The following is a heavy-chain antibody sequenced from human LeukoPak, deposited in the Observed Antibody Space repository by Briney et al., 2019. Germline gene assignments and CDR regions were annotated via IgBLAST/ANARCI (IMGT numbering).Heavy chain of an antibody. CDR1: GGSISSGSYY. D-gene: IGHD6-6*01. V-gene: IGHV4-61*02. CDR2: IYTSGST. CDR3: AREFHVRYSSSSSEYFQH. J-gene: IGHJ1*01. Sequence: SETLSLTCTVSGGSISSGSYYWSWIRQPAGKGLEWIGRIYTSGSTNYNPSLKSRVTISVDTSKNQFSLKLSSVTAADTAVYYCAREFHVRYSSSSSEYFQHWGQGTLVTVSS.